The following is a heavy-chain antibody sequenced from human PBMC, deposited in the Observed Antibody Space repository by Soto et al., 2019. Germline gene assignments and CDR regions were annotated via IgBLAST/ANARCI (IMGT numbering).Heavy chain of an antibody. V-gene: IGHV3-30-3*01. CDR2: ISFDGNII. CDR1: EFSFSSYA. D-gene: IGHD3-9*01. Sequence: QVHLVESGGGVGQPGGSLRLSCAASEFSFSSYAMHWIRQAPGKGLDWVAVISFDGNIIHYADSVKGRFIISRDNSKNTLYLQMHSLSGEDTAVYYCARTFDTITYYFDYWGQGTLVTVSS. CDR3: ARTFDTITYYFDY. J-gene: IGHJ4*02.